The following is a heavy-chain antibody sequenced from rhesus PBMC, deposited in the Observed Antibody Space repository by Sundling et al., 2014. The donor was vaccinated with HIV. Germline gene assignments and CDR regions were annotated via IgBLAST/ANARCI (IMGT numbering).Heavy chain of an antibody. V-gene: IGHV2-174*02. CDR1: GFSLSTSGMA. D-gene: IGHD3-9*01. CDR3: ARVEVYEDDYGFYYTGNSGLDS. Sequence: QVTLKESGPALVKPTQTLTLTCSFSGFSLSTSGMAVGWIRQPPGKTLEWLAHIYWDDDKRYSTSLKSRLTISKDTSKNQVVLTLTNMDPVDTATYYCARVEVYEDDYGFYYTGNSGLDSWGQGVVVTVSS. J-gene: IGHJ6*01. CDR2: IYWDDDK.